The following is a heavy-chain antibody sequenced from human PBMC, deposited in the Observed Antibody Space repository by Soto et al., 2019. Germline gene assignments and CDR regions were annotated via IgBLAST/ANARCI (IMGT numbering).Heavy chain of an antibody. J-gene: IGHJ5*02. V-gene: IGHV5-51*01. CDR3: VRRYTVSWEAWFDP. CDR2: IYPGDFNI. D-gene: IGHD1-26*01. Sequence: PVESLKISCKTSGFRFTNFWIAWVRQKPGKGLEWMGVIYPGDFNIRYSPSFQGQVIISADNSTSTAYLQWSSLKASDTAMYYCVRRYTVSWEAWFDPWGQGTLVTVSS. CDR1: GFRFTNFW.